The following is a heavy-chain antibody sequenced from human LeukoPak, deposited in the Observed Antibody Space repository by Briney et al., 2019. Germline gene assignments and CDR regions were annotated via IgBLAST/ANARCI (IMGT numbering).Heavy chain of an antibody. V-gene: IGHV4-4*07. CDR3: AGNGYSYGGGIDY. D-gene: IGHD5-18*01. CDR1: GGSISSYY. J-gene: IGHJ4*02. CDR2: IYTSGST. Sequence: PSETLSLTCTVSGGSISSYYWSWIRQPAGKGLEWIGRIYTSGSTNYNPSLKSRVTISVDKSKNQFSLKLSSVTAADTAVYYCAGNGYSYGGGIDYWGQGTLVTVSS.